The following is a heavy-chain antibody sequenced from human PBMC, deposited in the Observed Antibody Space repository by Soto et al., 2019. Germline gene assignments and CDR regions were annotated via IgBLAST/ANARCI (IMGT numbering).Heavy chain of an antibody. D-gene: IGHD3-10*01. V-gene: IGHV4-31*03. CDR1: GGSISSDGYY. Sequence: QVQLQESGPGLVKPSQTLSLTCTVSGGSISSDGYYWNWIRQHPGKGLEWIGYIYYSGSTYYNPSLKGRVTISVDTSKNQFSLKLSSVTAADTAVYYCARDSMARGAGYWGQGTLVTVSS. J-gene: IGHJ4*02. CDR2: IYYSGST. CDR3: ARDSMARGAGY.